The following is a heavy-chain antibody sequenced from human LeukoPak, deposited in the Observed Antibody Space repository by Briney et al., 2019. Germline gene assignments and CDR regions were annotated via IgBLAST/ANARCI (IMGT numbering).Heavy chain of an antibody. CDR3: ARGAAIVLVPAAKDNWFDP. CDR2: INPTSGGT. V-gene: IGHV1-2*02. Sequence: ASVKVSCKGSAYSFTAYFIYWVRQAPGQWLEWMGWINPTSGGTDYAQKFQGRVTMTRYTSISTAYMELSGLTSDDTAVYYCARGAAIVLVPAAKDNWFDPWGQGTLVTVSS. CDR1: AYSFTAYF. D-gene: IGHD2-2*01. J-gene: IGHJ5*02.